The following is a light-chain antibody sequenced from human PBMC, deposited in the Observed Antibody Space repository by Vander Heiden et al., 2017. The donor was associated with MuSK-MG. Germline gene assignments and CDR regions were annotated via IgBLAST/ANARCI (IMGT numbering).Light chain of an antibody. CDR1: QSIDTNY. J-gene: IGKJ4*01. CDR2: GTS. CDR3: QHYRTSLT. V-gene: IGKV3-20*01. Sequence: EIVLAQSPGTLSLSPGERATLSCRASQSIDTNYLAWHQQKPGQAPSLLIYGTSYRAGGIPDRFSGSGSGTDFTLTISRLEPEDSAVYYCQHYRTSLTFGGGTKVEIK.